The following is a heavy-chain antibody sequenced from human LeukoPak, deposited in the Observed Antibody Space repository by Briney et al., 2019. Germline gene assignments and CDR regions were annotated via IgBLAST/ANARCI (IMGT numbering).Heavy chain of an antibody. Sequence: ASVKVSCKASGYTFTGYYMHWVRQAPGQGLEWMGWINPNSGGTNYAQKLQGRVTMTTDTSTSTAYMELRSLRSDDTAVYYCARDEGAFSWFDPWGQGTLVTVSS. V-gene: IGHV1-2*02. CDR3: ARDEGAFSWFDP. CDR2: INPNSGGT. J-gene: IGHJ5*02. D-gene: IGHD1-26*01. CDR1: GYTFTGYY.